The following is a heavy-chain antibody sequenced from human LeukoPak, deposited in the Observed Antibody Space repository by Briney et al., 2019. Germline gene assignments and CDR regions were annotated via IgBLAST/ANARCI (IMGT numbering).Heavy chain of an antibody. J-gene: IGHJ4*02. CDR2: INPNSGGT. D-gene: IGHD2-15*01. CDR1: GYTFTGYY. Sequence: GASVKVSCKASGYTFTGYYMHWVRQAPGQGLEWMGWINPNSGGTNYAQKFQGWVTMTRDTSISTAYMELSRLRSDDTAVYYCARDLACSGGSCRDYWGQGTLVTVSS. CDR3: ARDLACSGGSCRDY. V-gene: IGHV1-2*04.